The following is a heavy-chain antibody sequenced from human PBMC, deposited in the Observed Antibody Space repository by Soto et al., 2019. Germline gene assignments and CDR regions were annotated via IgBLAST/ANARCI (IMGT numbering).Heavy chain of an antibody. J-gene: IGHJ6*02. CDR2: ISSSSSYI. CDR1: GFTSSSYS. D-gene: IGHD6-19*01. Sequence: GGSLRLSCAASGFTSSSYSMNWVRQAPGKGLEWVSSISSSSSYIYYADSVKGRFTISRDNAKNSLYLQMNSLRAEDTAVYYCARDSPIAVAGHYYYGMDVWGQGTTVTVSS. V-gene: IGHV3-21*01. CDR3: ARDSPIAVAGHYYYGMDV.